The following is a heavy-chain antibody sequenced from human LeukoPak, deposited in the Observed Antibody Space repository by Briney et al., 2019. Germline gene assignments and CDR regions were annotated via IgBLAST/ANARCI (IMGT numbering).Heavy chain of an antibody. D-gene: IGHD2-2*01. J-gene: IGHJ3*02. CDR3: ARGGPPIYCSSTSCYAFDI. CDR1: GYTFTSYY. V-gene: IGHV1-46*01. Sequence: ASVKVSCKASGYTFTSYYMHWVRQATGQGLEWMGIINPSGGSTSYAQKFQGRVTMTRDMSTSTVYMELSSLRSEDTAVYYCARGGPPIYCSSTSCYAFDIWGQGTMVTVSS. CDR2: INPSGGST.